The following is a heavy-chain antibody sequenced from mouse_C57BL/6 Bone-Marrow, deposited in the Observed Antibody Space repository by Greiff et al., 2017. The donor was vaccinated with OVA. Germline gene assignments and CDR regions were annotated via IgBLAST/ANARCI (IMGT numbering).Heavy chain of an antibody. J-gene: IGHJ3*01. CDR3: ARYGSAWFAY. CDR2: IRNKANGYTT. Sequence: EVQVVESGGGLVQPGGSLSLSCAASGFTFTDYYMSWVRQPPGKALEWLGFIRNKANGYTTEYSASVKGRFTISRDNSQSILYLQMNALRAEDSATYYCARYGSAWFAYWGQGTLVTVSA. CDR1: GFTFTDYY. V-gene: IGHV7-3*01.